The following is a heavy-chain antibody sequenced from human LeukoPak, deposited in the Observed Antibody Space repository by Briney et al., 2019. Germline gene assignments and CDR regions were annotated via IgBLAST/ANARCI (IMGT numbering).Heavy chain of an antibody. V-gene: IGHV4-31*03. D-gene: IGHD6-13*01. CDR3: ARGEQQLVFDY. CDR2: IYYSGST. Sequence: SETLSLTCTVSGGSISSGGYYWSWIRQHPGKGLEWIGYIYYSGSTYYNPSLKSRVTISVDTSKNQFSLKLSSVTAADTTVYYCARGEQQLVFDYWGQGTLVTVSS. CDR1: GGSISSGGYY. J-gene: IGHJ4*02.